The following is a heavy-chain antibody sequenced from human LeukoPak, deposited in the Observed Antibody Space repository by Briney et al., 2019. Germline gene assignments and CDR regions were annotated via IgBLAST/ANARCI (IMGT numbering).Heavy chain of an antibody. CDR2: INHSGST. D-gene: IGHD5-24*01. J-gene: IGHJ4*02. CDR3: ARGPDGSDGYSLDY. Sequence: PSETLSLTCAVYRGSFSGYYWNWIRQPPGKGLEWIGEINHSGSTNYNPSLKSRVTISVDTSKNQFSLKLSSVTAADTAVYYCARGPDGSDGYSLDYWGQGTLVTVSS. CDR1: RGSFSGYY. V-gene: IGHV4-34*01.